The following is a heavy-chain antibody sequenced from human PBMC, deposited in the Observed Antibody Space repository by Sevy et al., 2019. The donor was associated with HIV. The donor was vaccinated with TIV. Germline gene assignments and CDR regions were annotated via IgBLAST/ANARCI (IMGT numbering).Heavy chain of an antibody. CDR2: MNPNIGNT. J-gene: IGHJ5*01. CDR3: VREGTIFSVDLFDS. Sequence: ASVKVSCKASGYTFTTYDIHWVRQATGRGLEWLGSMNPNIGNTDYAQKFQGRLSMTTNRALSTAYMELSSLTSEDTAVYYCVREGTIFSVDLFDSWGQGTLVTVSS. CDR1: GYTFTTYD. V-gene: IGHV1-8*01. D-gene: IGHD3-3*01.